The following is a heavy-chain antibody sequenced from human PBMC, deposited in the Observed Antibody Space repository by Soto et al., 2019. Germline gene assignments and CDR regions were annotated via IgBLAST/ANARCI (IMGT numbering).Heavy chain of an antibody. Sequence: QVQLVESGGGVVQPGRSLRLSCAASGFTFSSYAMHWVRQAPGKGLEWVAVISYDGSNKYYADSVKGRFTISRDNSKNTLYLQMNGLRAEDTAVYYCARDPHYGSGSYHGDYWGQGTLVTVSS. CDR3: ARDPHYGSGSYHGDY. D-gene: IGHD3-10*01. V-gene: IGHV3-30-3*01. CDR1: GFTFSSYA. CDR2: ISYDGSNK. J-gene: IGHJ4*02.